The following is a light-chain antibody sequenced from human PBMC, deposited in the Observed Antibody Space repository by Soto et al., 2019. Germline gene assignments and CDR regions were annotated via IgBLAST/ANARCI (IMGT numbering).Light chain of an antibody. Sequence: HMTQSPYTLTASVGDRVTITYRASQSISRWFAWYQQKPGKAPKLLIYKASSLESGVPSRFSGSGSGTEFSLTISSLQPDDFETYYCHQCNSYPWTFGQGNKV. CDR2: KAS. J-gene: IGKJ1*01. V-gene: IGKV1-5*03. CDR3: HQCNSYPWT. CDR1: QSISRW.